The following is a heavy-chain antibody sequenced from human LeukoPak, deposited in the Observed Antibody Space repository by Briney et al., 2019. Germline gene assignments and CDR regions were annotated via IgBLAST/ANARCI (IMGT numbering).Heavy chain of an antibody. Sequence: PGGSLRLSCAASGFTISSNYMSWVRQAPGKGLEWVANIKQDGSEKYYVDSVRGRFTISRDNGKNSVYLQMNSLRGEDTAVYYCARAGAYIYGFDYWGQGTLVTVSS. V-gene: IGHV3-7*04. CDR3: ARAGAYIYGFDY. CDR1: GFTISSNY. CDR2: IKQDGSEK. J-gene: IGHJ4*02. D-gene: IGHD5-18*01.